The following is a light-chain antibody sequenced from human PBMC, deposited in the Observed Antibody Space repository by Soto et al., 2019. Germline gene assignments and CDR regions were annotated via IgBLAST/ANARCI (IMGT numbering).Light chain of an antibody. CDR2: DAS. CDR3: QHYNNWLGT. V-gene: IGKV3D-20*02. J-gene: IGKJ4*01. Sequence: EIVLTQSPGTLSLSPGERATLSCRASQSVSSSYLAWYQQKPGQAPRLLIYDASNRATGIPARFSGSGSGTEFSLTISRLEPEDFAVYYCQHYNNWLGTFGGGTKVDIK. CDR1: QSVSSSY.